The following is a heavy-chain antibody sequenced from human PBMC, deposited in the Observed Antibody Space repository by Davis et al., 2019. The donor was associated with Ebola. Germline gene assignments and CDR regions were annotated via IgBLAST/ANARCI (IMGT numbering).Heavy chain of an antibody. J-gene: IGHJ4*02. CDR3: ARHFHDYGDYGFDY. Sequence: MPSETLSLTCAVYGGSFSGYYWSWIRQPPGKGLEWIGEINHSGSTNYNPSLKSRVTISVHTSKNQFSLKLSSVTAADTAVYYCARHFHDYGDYGFDYWGQGTLVTVSS. CDR2: INHSGST. CDR1: GGSFSGYY. D-gene: IGHD4-17*01. V-gene: IGHV4-34*01.